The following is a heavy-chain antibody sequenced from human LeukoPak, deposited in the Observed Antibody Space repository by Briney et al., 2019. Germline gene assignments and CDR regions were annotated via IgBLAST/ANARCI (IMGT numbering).Heavy chain of an antibody. CDR1: GFTFSGYW. V-gene: IGHV3-7*05. CDR3: ARGGGSFDY. Sequence: GGSLRLSCAASGFTFSGYWMSWVRQAPGKGLEWVANIKEDGSDEYHVDSVKGRFTISRDNAKNSLYLQMSSLRAEDTAVYYCARGGGSFDYWGQGTLVTVSS. D-gene: IGHD3-16*01. CDR2: IKEDGSDE. J-gene: IGHJ4*02.